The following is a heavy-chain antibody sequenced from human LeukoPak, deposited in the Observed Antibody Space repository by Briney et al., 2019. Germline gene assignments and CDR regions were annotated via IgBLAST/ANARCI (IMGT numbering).Heavy chain of an antibody. D-gene: IGHD5-12*01. CDR3: ANWDIVATIIEN. V-gene: IGHV3-33*06. CDR1: GFAFNTYA. Sequence: GGSLRLSCAASGFAFNTYAMHWVRQAPGQGLEWVALIWHDGSHKFYSNSVRGQFTISRDNSKNTVSLQMNSLRAEDTAVYYCANWDIVATIIENWGQGTLVTVSS. CDR2: IWHDGSHK. J-gene: IGHJ4*02.